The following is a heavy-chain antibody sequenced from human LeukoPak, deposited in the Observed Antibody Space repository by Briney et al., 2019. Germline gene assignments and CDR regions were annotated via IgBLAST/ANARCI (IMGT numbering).Heavy chain of an antibody. J-gene: IGHJ4*02. CDR3: AKIVGIAAAGPFDY. V-gene: IGHV3-23*01. CDR2: ISGSGGST. CDR1: GFTFSSYG. Sequence: GRSLRLSCAASGFTFSSYGMSWVRQAPGKGLEWVSAISGSGGSTYYADSVKGRFTISRDNSKNTLYLQMNSLRAEDTAVYYCAKIVGIAAAGPFDYWGQGTLVTVSS. D-gene: IGHD6-13*01.